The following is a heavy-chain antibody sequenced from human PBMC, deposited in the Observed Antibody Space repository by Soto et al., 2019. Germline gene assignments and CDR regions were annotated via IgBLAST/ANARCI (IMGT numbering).Heavy chain of an antibody. CDR1: GFNFGNYA. D-gene: IGHD6-25*01. V-gene: IGHV3-9*01. CDR2: INWNSDKV. CDR3: AKDKGGTPYYIDS. Sequence: VLLVGSGGGLVQPGRSLRLSCAVSGFNFGNYAMRWVRQDPGKGLEWVAAINWNSDKVAYAGSVLGRFTIFRDSAKNSLHLQMNDLTTEDTALYYCAKDKGGTPYYIDSWGQGILVTVSS. J-gene: IGHJ4*02.